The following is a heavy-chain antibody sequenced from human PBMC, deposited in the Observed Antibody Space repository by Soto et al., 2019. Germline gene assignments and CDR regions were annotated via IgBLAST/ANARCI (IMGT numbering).Heavy chain of an antibody. CDR1: GFIFSTSA. Sequence: QVQLVESGGGVVQPGRSLRLSCEASGFIFSTSAMHWVRQAPGQGLEWVALIWFDGSYENYAESVKGRFTISRDNSKNTLYFQRHSLRVEDTAVYFCARGTGSGSFLIDYWGQGTLVTVSS. CDR2: IWFDGSYE. V-gene: IGHV3-33*01. J-gene: IGHJ4*02. CDR3: ARGTGSGSFLIDY. D-gene: IGHD3-10*01.